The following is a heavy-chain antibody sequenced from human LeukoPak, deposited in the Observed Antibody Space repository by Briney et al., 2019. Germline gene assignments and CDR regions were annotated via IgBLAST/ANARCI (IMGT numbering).Heavy chain of an antibody. D-gene: IGHD6-13*01. J-gene: IGHJ4*02. CDR1: GFTFSSYE. Sequence: PGGSLRLSCAASGFTFSSYEMNWVRQAPGKGLEWVSYISSSGSTIYYADSVKGRFTISRDNAKNSLYLQMNSQRAEDTALYYCAKDMAYSSSWYYFDYWGQGTLVTVSS. CDR2: ISSSGSTI. CDR3: AKDMAYSSSWYYFDY. V-gene: IGHV3-48*03.